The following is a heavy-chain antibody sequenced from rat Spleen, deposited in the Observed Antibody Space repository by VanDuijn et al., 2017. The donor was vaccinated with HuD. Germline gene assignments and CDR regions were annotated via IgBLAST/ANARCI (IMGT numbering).Heavy chain of an antibody. CDR2: ISSSGSRT. CDR3: ARHGYDGSYYHWYFDF. V-gene: IGHV5-7*01. J-gene: IGHJ1*01. CDR1: GFTFTNHY. D-gene: IGHD1-12*02. Sequence: EVQLVESGGGLVQPGRSLKLSCVVSGFTFTNHYMAWVRQAPKKGLEWVATISSSGSRTFYSDSVKGRFTISRDNAKSTLYLQMDSLRSEDTATYYCARHGYDGSYYHWYFDFWGPGTMVTVSS.